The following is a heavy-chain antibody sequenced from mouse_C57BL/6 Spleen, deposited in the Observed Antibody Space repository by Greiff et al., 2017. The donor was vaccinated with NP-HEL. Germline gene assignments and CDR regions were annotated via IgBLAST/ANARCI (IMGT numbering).Heavy chain of an antibody. Sequence: QVQLQQSGAELARPGASVKLSCKASGYTFTSYGISWVKQRTGQGLEWIGEIYPRSGNTYYNEKFKGKATLTADKSSSTAYMELRSLTSEDSAVYFCARWAPTGYYAMDYWGQGTSVTGSS. CDR2: IYPRSGNT. D-gene: IGHD6-1*01. CDR1: GYTFTSYG. V-gene: IGHV1-81*01. J-gene: IGHJ4*01. CDR3: ARWAPTGYYAMDY.